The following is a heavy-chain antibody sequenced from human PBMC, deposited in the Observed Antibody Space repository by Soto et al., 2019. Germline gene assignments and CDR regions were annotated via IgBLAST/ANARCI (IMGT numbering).Heavy chain of an antibody. Sequence: GGSLRLSCAASGFTFSSYSMNWVRQAPGKGLEWVSYISSSSSTIYYADSVKGRFTISRDNAKNTLYLQMNSLRAEDTAVYYCARHLAGNWDYWGQGTLVTVYS. V-gene: IGHV3-48*04. CDR2: ISSSSSTI. CDR3: ARHLAGNWDY. D-gene: IGHD3-3*02. J-gene: IGHJ4*02. CDR1: GFTFSSYS.